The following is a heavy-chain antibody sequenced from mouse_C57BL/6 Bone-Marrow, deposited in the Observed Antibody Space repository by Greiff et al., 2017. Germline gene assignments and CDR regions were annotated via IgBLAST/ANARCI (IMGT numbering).Heavy chain of an antibody. CDR1: GYTFTSYW. CDR2: IYPGSGST. D-gene: IGHD2-4*01. V-gene: IGHV1-55*01. CDR3: AREGAYYDYDGFAY. Sequence: QVQLQQPGAELVKPGASVKMSCKASGYTFTSYWITWVKQRPGQGLEWIGDIYPGSGSTNYNEKFKSKDTLTVDTSSSTAYMQLSSLTSEDSAVYYCAREGAYYDYDGFAYWGQGTLVTVSA. J-gene: IGHJ3*01.